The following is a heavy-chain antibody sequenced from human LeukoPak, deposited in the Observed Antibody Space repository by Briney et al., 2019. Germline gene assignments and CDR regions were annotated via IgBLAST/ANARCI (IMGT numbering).Heavy chain of an antibody. CDR3: ARDGFSSSWPYYFDF. Sequence: ASVKVSCKASGYTFINYGITWVRQAPGQGLEWMGWISSYNGNTNYAQKFQGRVTMTTDTSTSTAYMELKSLRSDDTAVYHSARDGFSSSWPYYFDFWGQGSLVTVSS. D-gene: IGHD6-13*01. CDR1: GYTFINYG. J-gene: IGHJ4*02. V-gene: IGHV1-18*01. CDR2: ISSYNGNT.